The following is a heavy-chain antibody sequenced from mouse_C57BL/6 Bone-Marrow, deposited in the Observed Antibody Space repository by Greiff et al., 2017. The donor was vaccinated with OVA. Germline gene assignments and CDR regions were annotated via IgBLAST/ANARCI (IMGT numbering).Heavy chain of an antibody. Sequence: VQLQQSGAELVKPGASVKMSCKASGYTFTSYWITWVKQRPGQGLEWIGDIYPGSGSTNYNEKFKSKATLTVDTSSSTAYMQLSSLTSEDSAVYYCARQRLRRLGDYWGQGTSVTVSS. V-gene: IGHV1-55*01. D-gene: IGHD1-2*01. CDR2: IYPGSGST. J-gene: IGHJ4*01. CDR3: ARQRLRRLGDY. CDR1: GYTFTSYW.